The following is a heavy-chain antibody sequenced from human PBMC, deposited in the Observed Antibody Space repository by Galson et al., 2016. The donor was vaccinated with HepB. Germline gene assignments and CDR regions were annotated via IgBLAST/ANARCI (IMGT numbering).Heavy chain of an antibody. V-gene: IGHV3-48*03. J-gene: IGHJ6*02. Sequence: SLRLSCAASGFTFSNYKMMWVRQAPGKGLEWVSHITASGSTRYDADSVKGRITIARDNARNSLYLEMNSLRAEDTAVYYCARVAMTTGVWDYGMDVWGQGTTVTVSS. CDR1: GFTFSNYK. CDR3: ARVAMTTGVWDYGMDV. CDR2: ITASGSTR. D-gene: IGHD4-11*01.